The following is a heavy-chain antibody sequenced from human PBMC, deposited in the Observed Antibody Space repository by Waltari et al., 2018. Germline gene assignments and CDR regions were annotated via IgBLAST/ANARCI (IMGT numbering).Heavy chain of an antibody. CDR3: ARDPRSGFDY. V-gene: IGHV3-48*04. Sequence: EVQLVESGGGLVQPGGSLRLSCAASGFTFSSYSMNWVRQAPGKGLEWVSYISSSSSTIYYADSVKGRFTISRDNAKNSLYLQMNSLRAEDTAVYYCARDPRSGFDYWGQGTLVTVSS. J-gene: IGHJ4*02. CDR1: GFTFSSYS. D-gene: IGHD2-15*01. CDR2: ISSSSSTI.